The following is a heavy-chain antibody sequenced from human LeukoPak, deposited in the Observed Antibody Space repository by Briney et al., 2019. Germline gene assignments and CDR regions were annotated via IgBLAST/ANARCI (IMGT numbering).Heavy chain of an antibody. D-gene: IGHD5-24*01. CDR1: GGSISTNY. J-gene: IGHJ4*02. CDR2: IYSGGST. CDR3: ARGRDGYDY. V-gene: IGHV3-53*01. Sequence: ETLSLTCTVSGGSISTNYWSWVRQAPGKGLEWVSVIYSGGSTYYADSVKGRFTISRDNSKNTLYLQMNSLGAEDTAVYYCARGRDGYDYWGQGTLVTVSS.